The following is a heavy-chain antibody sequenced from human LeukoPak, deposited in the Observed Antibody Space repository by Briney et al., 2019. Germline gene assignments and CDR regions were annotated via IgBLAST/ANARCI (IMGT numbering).Heavy chain of an antibody. V-gene: IGHV1-69*13. CDR2: IIPIFGTA. J-gene: IGHJ6*03. CDR3: ASAPGYCSGGSCLLYRMDV. CDR1: GYTLTELS. D-gene: IGHD2-15*01. Sequence: GASVKVSCKVSGYTLTELSMHWVRQAPGQGLEWMGGIIPIFGTANYAQKFQGRVTITADESTSTAYMELSSLRSEDTAVYYCASAPGYCSGGSCLLYRMDVWGKGTTVTVSS.